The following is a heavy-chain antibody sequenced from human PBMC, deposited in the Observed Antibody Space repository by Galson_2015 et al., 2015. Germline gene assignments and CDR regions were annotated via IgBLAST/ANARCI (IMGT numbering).Heavy chain of an antibody. Sequence: SVKVSCKASGYTFTSYYMHWVRQAPGQGLEWMGIINPSGGSTSYAQKFQGRVTMTRDTSTSTVYMELSSLRSEDTAVYYCAREKNWAVVPAAIEYFQHWGQGTLVTVSS. D-gene: IGHD2-2*02. CDR2: INPSGGST. J-gene: IGHJ1*01. CDR1: GYTFTSYY. V-gene: IGHV1-46*01. CDR3: AREKNWAVVPAAIEYFQH.